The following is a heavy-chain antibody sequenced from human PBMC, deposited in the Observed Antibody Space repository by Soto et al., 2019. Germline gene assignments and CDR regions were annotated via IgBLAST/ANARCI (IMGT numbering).Heavy chain of an antibody. CDR2: TYYRSKWYN. D-gene: IGHD3-10*01. CDR3: ARDSRRVGYYYGSGSSLYSYYGMDV. CDR1: GDSVSSNSAA. Sequence: SQTLSLTCAISGDSVSSNSAAWNWIRQSPSRGLEWLGRTYYRSKWYNDYAVSVKSRITINPDTSKNQFSLQLNSVTPEDTAVYYCARDSRRVGYYYGSGSSLYSYYGMDVWGQGXTVTVYS. V-gene: IGHV6-1*01. J-gene: IGHJ6*02.